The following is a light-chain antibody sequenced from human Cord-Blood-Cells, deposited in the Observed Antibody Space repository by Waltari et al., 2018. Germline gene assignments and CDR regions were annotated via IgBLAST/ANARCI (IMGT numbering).Light chain of an antibody. CDR3: QQYYSTPYT. CDR1: PCVLYSSNNRNY. V-gene: IGKV4-1*01. J-gene: IGKJ2*01. CDR2: WAS. Sequence: DIVMTQSPDSLAVSLGERATINCKSSPCVLYSSNNRNYLAWYQQKPGQPPKLLIYWASTRESGVPGRFSGSGSGTDFTLTISSLQAEDVAVYYCQQYYSTPYTFGQGTKLEIK.